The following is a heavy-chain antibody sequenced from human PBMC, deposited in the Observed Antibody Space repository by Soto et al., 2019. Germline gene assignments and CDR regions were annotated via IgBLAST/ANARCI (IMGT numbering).Heavy chain of an antibody. Sequence: GGSLRLSCAASGFTFSGYAMHWVRQAPGKGLEWVAVISYDGSNKYYADSVKGRFTISRDNSKNTLYLQMNSLRAEDTAVYYCARRNSVDTAMVTWLIPEYYYYGMDVWGQGTTVTVSS. D-gene: IGHD5-18*01. CDR2: ISYDGSNK. J-gene: IGHJ6*02. CDR1: GFTFSGYA. CDR3: ARRNSVDTAMVTWLIPEYYYYGMDV. V-gene: IGHV3-30-3*01.